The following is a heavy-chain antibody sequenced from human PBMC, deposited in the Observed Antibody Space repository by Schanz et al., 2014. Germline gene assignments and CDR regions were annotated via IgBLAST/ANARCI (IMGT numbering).Heavy chain of an antibody. J-gene: IGHJ4*02. Sequence: QVQLVQSGAEVKKPGASVKVSCKASGYTFTSYGINWVRQAPGQGLEWMGWISAYNGNTNYAQKLQGRVTMTTDTSTSTAYEEMRSLRADAAAVYYCARGGYSGGWYDRDIAHFDYWGQGTLVTVSS. V-gene: IGHV1-18*01. CDR3: ARGGYSGGWYDRDIAHFDY. D-gene: IGHD6-19*01. CDR1: GYTFTSYG. CDR2: ISAYNGNT.